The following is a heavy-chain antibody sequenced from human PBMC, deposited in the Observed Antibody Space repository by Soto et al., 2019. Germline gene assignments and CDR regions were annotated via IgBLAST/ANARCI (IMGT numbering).Heavy chain of an antibody. CDR3: TRRAEGGMDV. CDR1: GFTFSGSG. CDR2: IRSKGYSYAT. J-gene: IGHJ6*02. V-gene: IGHV3-73*01. Sequence: EVQLVESGGGLVQPGGSLKVSCAASGFTFSGSGMHWVRQASGKGLEWVGRIRSKGYSYATAYAASVKGRFTISRDDSKNTAYLQMDGLKTEDTAVYYCTRRAEGGMDVWGQGTTVTVSS.